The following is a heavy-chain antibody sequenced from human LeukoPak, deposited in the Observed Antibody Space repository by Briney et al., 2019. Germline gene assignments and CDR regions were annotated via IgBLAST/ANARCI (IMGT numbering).Heavy chain of an antibody. J-gene: IGHJ4*02. V-gene: IGHV1-2*02. D-gene: IGHD6-13*01. CDR1: GYTFTGYY. Sequence: ASVKVSCKASGYTFTGYYMHWVRQAPGQGLVWMGWISPNSGGTNYAQKFQGRVTMTRDTSISTAYMELSRLRSDDTAVYYCARVDGSSSWYFDYWGQGTLVTVSS. CDR2: ISPNSGGT. CDR3: ARVDGSSSWYFDY.